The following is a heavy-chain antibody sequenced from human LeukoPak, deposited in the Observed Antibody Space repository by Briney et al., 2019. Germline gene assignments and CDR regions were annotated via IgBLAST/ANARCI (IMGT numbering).Heavy chain of an antibody. CDR3: ATSYFYDSSGYLGYFDY. Sequence: GGSLRLSCAASGFSFSSYSMNWVRQAPGKGLEWVSSISSGSSYIYYADSVKGRFTISRDNAKRSLYLQMNSLRAEDTAVYYCATSYFYDSSGYLGYFDYWGQGSLVTVSS. J-gene: IGHJ4*02. V-gene: IGHV3-21*01. CDR1: GFSFSSYS. CDR2: ISSGSSYI. D-gene: IGHD3-22*01.